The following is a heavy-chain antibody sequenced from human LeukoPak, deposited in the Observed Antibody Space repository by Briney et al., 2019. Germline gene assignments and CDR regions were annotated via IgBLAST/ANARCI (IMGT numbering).Heavy chain of an antibody. CDR2: ISHDGTNS. CDR3: ARGHWTLGFDSSRWYWIDY. CDR1: GFTFSSYP. D-gene: IGHD6-13*01. V-gene: IGHV3-30*14. Sequence: GGSLRLSCEASGFTFSSYPIHWVRQAPGKGLDWVTVISHDGTNSYYADSVKGRFTISRDNSQNTLYLQMNSLRGDDTAVYYCARGHWTLGFDSSRWYWIDYWGQGTLVAVSS. J-gene: IGHJ4*02.